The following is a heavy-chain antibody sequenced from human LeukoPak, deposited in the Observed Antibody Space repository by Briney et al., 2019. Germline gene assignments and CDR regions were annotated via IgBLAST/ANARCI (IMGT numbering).Heavy chain of an antibody. CDR1: GLTFSMHW. CDR3: ATSKRLVGAGGEFEI. V-gene: IGHV3-7*01. Sequence: PGGSLRLSCAASGLTFSMHWMSWVRQAPGKGLEWVANIKEDGSEKHYVDSVKGRFTISRDNSRDTVDLQMNSLRTEDTALYYCATSKRLVGAGGEFEIWGQGTMVTVSS. CDR2: IKEDGSEK. J-gene: IGHJ3*02. D-gene: IGHD1-26*01.